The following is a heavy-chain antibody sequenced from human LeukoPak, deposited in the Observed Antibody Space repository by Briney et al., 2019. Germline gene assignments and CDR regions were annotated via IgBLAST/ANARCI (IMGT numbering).Heavy chain of an antibody. J-gene: IGHJ4*02. CDR1: GGTFSSYA. CDR3: ARDYDFWSGYYTFDY. D-gene: IGHD3-3*01. Sequence: SVKVSCKASGGTFSSYAISWVRQAPGQGLEWMGGIIPIFGTANYAQKFQGRVTITADESTSTAYMELSSLRSEDTAVYYCARDYDFWSGYYTFDYWGQGTLVTVSS. CDR2: IIPIFGTA. V-gene: IGHV1-69*13.